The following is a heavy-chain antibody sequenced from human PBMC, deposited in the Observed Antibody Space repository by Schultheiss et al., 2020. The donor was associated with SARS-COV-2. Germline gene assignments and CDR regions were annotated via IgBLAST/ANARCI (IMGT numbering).Heavy chain of an antibody. V-gene: IGHV3-7*03. CDR3: ARAPESLYDPYYFDY. D-gene: IGHD3-16*01. J-gene: IGHJ4*02. Sequence: GGSLRLSCAASGFTFSSYWMSWVRQAPGKGLEWVANIKQDGSEKYYVDSVKGRFTISRDNAKNSLYLQMNSLRAEDTAVYYCARAPESLYDPYYFDYWGQGTLVTVSS. CDR1: GFTFSSYW. CDR2: IKQDGSEK.